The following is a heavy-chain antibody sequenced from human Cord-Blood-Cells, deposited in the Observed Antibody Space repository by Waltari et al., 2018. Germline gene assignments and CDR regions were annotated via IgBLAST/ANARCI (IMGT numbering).Heavy chain of an antibody. J-gene: IGHJ3*02. V-gene: IGHV4-34*01. CDR2: INHSGST. CDR3: ARGPVLDGTITDAFDI. D-gene: IGHD1-7*01. Sequence: QVQLQQWGAGLLTPSETLSLTCAVYGGSFSGYSWTWLRTPPGKGLEWIGEINHSGSTNYNPSLKSRVTISVDTSKNQFSLKLSSVTAADTAVYYCARGPVLDGTITDAFDIWGQGTMVTVSS. CDR1: GGSFSGYS.